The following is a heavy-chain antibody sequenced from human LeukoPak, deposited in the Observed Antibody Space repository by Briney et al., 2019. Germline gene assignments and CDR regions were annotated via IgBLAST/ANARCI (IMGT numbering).Heavy chain of an antibody. V-gene: IGHV3-15*01. CDR3: AKAEGYDILTGLDY. CDR1: RFTFSNAW. J-gene: IGHJ4*02. D-gene: IGHD3-9*01. Sequence: PGGSLRLSCAASRFTFSNAWMSWVRQAPGKGLEWVGRIKSKTDGGTTDYAAPVKGRFTISRDDSKNTLYLQMNSLRTEDTAVYYCAKAEGYDILTGLDYWGQGTLVTVSS. CDR2: IKSKTDGGTT.